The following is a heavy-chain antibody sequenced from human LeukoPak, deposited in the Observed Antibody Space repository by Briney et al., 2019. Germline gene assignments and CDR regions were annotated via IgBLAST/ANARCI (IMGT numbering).Heavy chain of an antibody. CDR2: ISGSGGST. Sequence: PGGSLRLSCAASGFTFSSYAMSWVRQAPGKGLEWVSAISGSGGSTYYADSVKGRFTISRDKSKNTLYLQMNSLRAEDTAVYYCAKDHPGVVVAATYYYWGQGTLVTVSS. CDR1: GFTFSSYA. CDR3: AKDHPGVVVAATYYY. J-gene: IGHJ4*02. D-gene: IGHD2-15*01. V-gene: IGHV3-23*01.